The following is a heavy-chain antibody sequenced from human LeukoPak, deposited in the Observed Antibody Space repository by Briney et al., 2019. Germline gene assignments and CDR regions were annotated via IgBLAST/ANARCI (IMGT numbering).Heavy chain of an antibody. CDR3: ARGSFYYYYMDV. J-gene: IGHJ6*03. CDR2: ISGSGGST. CDR1: GFTFSSYA. V-gene: IGHV3-23*01. Sequence: PGGSLRLSCAASGFTFSSYAMSWVRQAPGKGLEWVSAISGSGGSTYYADSVKGRFTISRDNSKNTLYLQMNSLRAEDTAVYYCARGSFYYYYMDVWGKGTTVTISS. D-gene: IGHD2-15*01.